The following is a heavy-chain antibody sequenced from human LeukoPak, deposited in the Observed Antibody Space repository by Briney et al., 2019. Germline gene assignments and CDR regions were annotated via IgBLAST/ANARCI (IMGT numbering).Heavy chain of an antibody. Sequence: GGSLRLSCAASGLTFSSYAMSWVRQAPGKGLEWVSAISGSDGSTYYADSVKGRFTISRDNSKNTLYLQMNSLRAEDTAVYYCAKSPIKYSSGWYGDYWGQGTLVTVS. CDR1: GLTFSSYA. CDR3: AKSPIKYSSGWYGDY. V-gene: IGHV3-23*01. D-gene: IGHD6-19*01. J-gene: IGHJ4*02. CDR2: ISGSDGST.